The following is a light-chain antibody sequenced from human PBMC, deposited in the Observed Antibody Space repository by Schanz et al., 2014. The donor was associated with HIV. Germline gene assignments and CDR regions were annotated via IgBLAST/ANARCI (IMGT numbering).Light chain of an antibody. Sequence: QSALTQPASVSGSPGQSITISCTGTSSDVGAYNYVSWYQQYPGKAPKLMIYDVSNRPSGVSSRFSGSKSGNTASLTISGLQAEDEADYYCCSYTTTSPYVFGAGTKLTVL. CDR2: DVS. J-gene: IGLJ1*01. CDR1: SSDVGAYNY. CDR3: CSYTTTSPYV. V-gene: IGLV2-14*03.